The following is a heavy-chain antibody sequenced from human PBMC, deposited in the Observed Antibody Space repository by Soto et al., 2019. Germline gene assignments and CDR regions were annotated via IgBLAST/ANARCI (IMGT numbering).Heavy chain of an antibody. CDR3: ARDRSHDDFWSGYYSGMDV. V-gene: IGHV4-30-4*01. CDR2: IYYSGST. Sequence: SETLSLTCTVSGGSISSGDYYWSWIRQPPGKGPEWIGYIYYSGSTYYNPSLKSRVTISVDTSKNQFSLKLSSVTAADTAVYYCARDRSHDDFWSGYYSGMDVWGQGTTVTVSS. D-gene: IGHD3-3*01. J-gene: IGHJ6*02. CDR1: GGSISSGDYY.